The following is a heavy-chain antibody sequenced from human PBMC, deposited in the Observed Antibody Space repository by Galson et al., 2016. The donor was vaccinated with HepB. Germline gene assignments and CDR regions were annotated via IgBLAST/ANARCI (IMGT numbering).Heavy chain of an antibody. CDR3: ARRFRYTYGPPYGMDV. Sequence: SVKVSCKASGYTFTSYYMHWVRQAPGQGLEWMGIINPSGGDTSYAQKFQGRVTMTRDTSTSTVYMELSSLRSEDTAVYYCARRFRYTYGPPYGMDVWGQGTTVTVSS. CDR2: INPSGGDT. J-gene: IGHJ6*02. CDR1: GYTFTSYY. D-gene: IGHD5-18*01. V-gene: IGHV1-46*01.